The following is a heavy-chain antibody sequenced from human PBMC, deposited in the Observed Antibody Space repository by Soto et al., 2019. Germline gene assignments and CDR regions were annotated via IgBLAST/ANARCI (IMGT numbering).Heavy chain of an antibody. D-gene: IGHD3-16*01. J-gene: IGHJ5*02. Sequence: GGSLRLSCAASGFTFSSYSMNWVRQAPGKGLEWVSYISSSSSTIYYADSVKGRFTISRDNAKNSLYLQMNSLRDEDTAVYYCARGQFMITFGGVLGTWGQGTLVTVSS. V-gene: IGHV3-48*02. CDR1: GFTFSSYS. CDR2: ISSSSSTI. CDR3: ARGQFMITFGGVLGT.